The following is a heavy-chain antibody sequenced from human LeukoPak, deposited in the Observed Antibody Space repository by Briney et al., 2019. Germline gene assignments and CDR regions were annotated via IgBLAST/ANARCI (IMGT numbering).Heavy chain of an antibody. CDR2: IYYTGGT. CDR3: ARDWTGGDYGLDY. V-gene: IGHV4-61*01. Sequence: SETLSLTCTVSGXSVSSGSYYWSWIRQPPGKGLEWIGYIYYTGGTNYNPSLKSRVTILVDTSKNQFSLKLNSVTAADTAVYYCARDWTGGDYGLDYWGQGTLVTVSS. J-gene: IGHJ4*02. CDR1: GXSVSSGSYY. D-gene: IGHD4-17*01.